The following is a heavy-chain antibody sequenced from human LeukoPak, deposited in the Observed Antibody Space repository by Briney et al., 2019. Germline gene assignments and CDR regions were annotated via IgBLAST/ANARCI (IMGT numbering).Heavy chain of an antibody. J-gene: IGHJ4*02. V-gene: IGHV3-23*01. CDR3: AKANYCDSSGYYENLDY. D-gene: IGHD3-22*01. CDR1: GFTFSTNA. Sequence: PGGSLRLSCAASGFTFSTNAMSWVRQAPGKGLEWVSAISGSGGSTYHADSVKGRFTISRDNSKNTLYLQMNSLRAEDTAVYYCAKANYCDSSGYYENLDYWGQGTLVTVSS. CDR2: ISGSGGST.